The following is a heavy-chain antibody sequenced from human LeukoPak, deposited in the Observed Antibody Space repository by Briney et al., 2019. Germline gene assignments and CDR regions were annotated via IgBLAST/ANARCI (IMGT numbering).Heavy chain of an antibody. CDR1: GSTVSSYF. J-gene: IGHJ4*02. D-gene: IGHD3-22*01. CDR2: IYTGGST. Sequence: PGGSLRLSCAASGSTVSSYFMSWVRQAPGKGLEWVSVIYTGGSTYYADSVKGRFTISRDNSKNTLYLQMNSLRAEDTAVYYCYSMIVVTIRLINDYWGQGTLVTVSS. V-gene: IGHV3-66*01. CDR3: YSMIVVTIRLINDY.